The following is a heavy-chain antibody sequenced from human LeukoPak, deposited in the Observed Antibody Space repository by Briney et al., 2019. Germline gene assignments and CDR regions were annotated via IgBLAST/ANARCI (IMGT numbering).Heavy chain of an antibody. V-gene: IGHV5-51*01. Sequence: GESLKISCKGSGYSFSNYWIGWVRQMPGKGLEWMGIIYPGDSDTRYSPSFQGQVTISAEKSISTAYLQWSSLRASDTAMYYCARHSFYESSDYYYPRFKAAFDIWGQGTMVTVSS. D-gene: IGHD3-22*01. CDR1: GYSFSNYW. J-gene: IGHJ3*02. CDR2: IYPGDSDT. CDR3: ARHSFYESSDYYYPRFKAAFDI.